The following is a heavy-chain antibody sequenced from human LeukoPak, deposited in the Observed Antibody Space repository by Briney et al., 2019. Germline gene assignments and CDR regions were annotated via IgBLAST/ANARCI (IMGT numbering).Heavy chain of an antibody. J-gene: IGHJ4*02. Sequence: GASVKVSCKASGYTFTGYYMHWVRQAPGQGLEWMGRINPNSGGTNYAQKFQGRVTMTRDTSISTAYMELSRLRSEDTAVYYCARFLTLGYYDSSGYDYWGQGTLVTVSS. CDR2: INPNSGGT. V-gene: IGHV1-2*06. D-gene: IGHD3-22*01. CDR3: ARFLTLGYYDSSGYDY. CDR1: GYTFTGYY.